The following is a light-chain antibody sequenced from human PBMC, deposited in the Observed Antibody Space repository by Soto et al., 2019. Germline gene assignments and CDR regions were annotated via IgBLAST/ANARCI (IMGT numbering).Light chain of an antibody. CDR1: SNDIGTYEY. CDR2: GVN. V-gene: IGLV2-14*01. CDR3: SSYTTGSTLPWV. J-gene: IGLJ1*01. Sequence: QSVLTQPASVSGSPGQSITISCTVSSNDIGTYEYVSWHQHHPGRAPKLIIFGVNDRPSGISDRFSGSKSGNTASLTIFGLQLEDEAVYYCSSYTTGSTLPWVFGNGTKVTVL.